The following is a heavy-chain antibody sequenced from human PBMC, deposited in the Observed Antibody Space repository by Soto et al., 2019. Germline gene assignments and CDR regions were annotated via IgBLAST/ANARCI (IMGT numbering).Heavy chain of an antibody. J-gene: IGHJ6*02. D-gene: IGHD6-6*01. CDR1: GFTFSSYG. V-gene: IGHV3-30*18. CDR3: AKDLASKQSIAARRGGMDV. Sequence: QVQLVESGGGVVQPGRSLKLSCAASGFTFSSYGMHWVRQAPGKGLEGVAVISYDGSNKYYADSVKGRFTISRDNSKNPLYLQMNTLRAEDTAVYYCAKDLASKQSIAARRGGMDVWGQGTTVTVSS. CDR2: ISYDGSNK.